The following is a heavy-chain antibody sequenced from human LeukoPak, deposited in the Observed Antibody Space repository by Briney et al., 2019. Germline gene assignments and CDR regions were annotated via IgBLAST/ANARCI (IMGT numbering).Heavy chain of an antibody. Sequence: GGSLRLSCAASGFTFSSYSMNWVRQAPGKGLEWVSSISSSSSYIYYADSVKGRFTISRDNAKNSLYLQMNSLRAEDTAVYYCARDPGEITMVRGVTDWGQGTLVTVSS. D-gene: IGHD3-10*01. CDR1: GFTFSSYS. CDR2: ISSSSSYI. V-gene: IGHV3-21*01. J-gene: IGHJ4*02. CDR3: ARDPGEITMVRGVTD.